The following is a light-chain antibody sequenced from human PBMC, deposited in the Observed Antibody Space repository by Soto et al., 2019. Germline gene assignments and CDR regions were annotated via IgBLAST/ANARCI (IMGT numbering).Light chain of an antibody. V-gene: IGKV1-5*03. CDR2: KAS. J-gene: IGKJ1*01. CDR3: QQYNSYPWT. CDR1: QTISTW. Sequence: IQMTQSPSTLSASVGDRVTFTCRASQTISTWLAWYQQKPGEAPKLLIYKASTLEVGVPSRFSGSGSGTDFNLTINTLQPADFATYYCQQYNSYPWTFGQGTKV.